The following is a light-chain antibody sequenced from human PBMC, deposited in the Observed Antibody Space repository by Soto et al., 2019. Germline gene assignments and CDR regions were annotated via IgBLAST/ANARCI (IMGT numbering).Light chain of an antibody. J-gene: IGKJ1*01. CDR2: GAS. V-gene: IGKV3-15*01. Sequence: IVLTQSPGTLSLSPGETTTLSCRASQSVTTQLAWYQQKRGRAPRLIIHGASTRATGISARFSGSGSGTEFTLTISSLQSEDFGVYYCQQYNNWWTFGQGTKVDIK. CDR1: QSVTTQ. CDR3: QQYNNWWT.